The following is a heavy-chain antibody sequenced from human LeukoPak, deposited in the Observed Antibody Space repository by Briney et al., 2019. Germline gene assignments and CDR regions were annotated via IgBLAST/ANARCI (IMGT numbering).Heavy chain of an antibody. J-gene: IGHJ4*02. CDR3: ARDLATIDGIAWYYFEN. CDR1: GYTFTDHY. Sequence: ASVKVSCKASGYTFTDHYIHWVRQAAGQGFEWMGWINPNTGGTDYAQRFQDRIAISTYTSITTVYMELSSLDSDDTALYYCARDLATIDGIAWYYFENWGQGTLVTVS. V-gene: IGHV1-2*02. CDR2: INPNTGGT. D-gene: IGHD5-12*01.